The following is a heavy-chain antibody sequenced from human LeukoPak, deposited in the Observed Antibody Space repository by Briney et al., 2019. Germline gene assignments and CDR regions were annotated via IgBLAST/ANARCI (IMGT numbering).Heavy chain of an antibody. V-gene: IGHV3-7*03. D-gene: IGHD6-19*01. J-gene: IGHJ4*02. CDR2: IKHYGSEK. CDR3: AKDVAVVAGFDY. CDR1: GFTFSRLW. Sequence: GGSLSLFCAASGFTFSRLWMRWVRQAPGKGLEGVANIKHYGSEKYYVASVKGRFTISRDNAKNSLYLQMNSLRAEDTAVYYCAKDVAVVAGFDYWGQGTLVTVSS.